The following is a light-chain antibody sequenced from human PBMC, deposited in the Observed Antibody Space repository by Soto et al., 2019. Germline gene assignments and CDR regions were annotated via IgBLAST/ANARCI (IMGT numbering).Light chain of an antibody. Sequence: QSVLTQPPSVSGAPGQRVTISCTGSSSNIGAGYDVHWYQQLPGTAPKLLIYGNSNRPSGVPDPFSGSKSGTSASLAITGLQAEYEAEYYCQSYDSRLRVSVFGGGTKLTVL. CDR3: QSYDSRLRVSV. CDR2: GNS. J-gene: IGLJ2*01. V-gene: IGLV1-40*01. CDR1: SSNIGAGYD.